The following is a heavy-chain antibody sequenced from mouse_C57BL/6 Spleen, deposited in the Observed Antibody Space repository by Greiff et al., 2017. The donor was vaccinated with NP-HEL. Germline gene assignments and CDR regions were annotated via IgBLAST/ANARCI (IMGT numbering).Heavy chain of an antibody. D-gene: IGHD1-1*01. CDR3: ERHYYGSSYWYFDV. V-gene: IGHV1-55*01. Sequence: QVQLQQPGAELVKPGASVKMSCKASGYTFTSYWITWVKQRPGQGLEWIGDIYPGSGSTNYNEKFKSKATLTVDTSSSTAYMQLSSLTSEDSAVYYCERHYYGSSYWYFDVWGTGTTVTVSS. CDR1: GYTFTSYW. J-gene: IGHJ1*03. CDR2: IYPGSGST.